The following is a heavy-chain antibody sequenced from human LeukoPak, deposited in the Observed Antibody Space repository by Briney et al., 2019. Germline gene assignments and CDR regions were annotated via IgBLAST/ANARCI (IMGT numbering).Heavy chain of an antibody. V-gene: IGHV3-23*01. CDR1: GFTFTSYG. J-gene: IGHJ4*02. D-gene: IGHD2-15*01. Sequence: PGGTLRLSCAASGFTFTSYGMSWVRQAPGKGLEWVSTISGSGGSTYYADSVKGRFTISRDNSKNTLYLQMNSLRAEDTAVYYCAKSGRYCSGASCYQEASLDYWGQGTLVTVSS. CDR3: AKSGRYCSGASCYQEASLDY. CDR2: ISGSGGST.